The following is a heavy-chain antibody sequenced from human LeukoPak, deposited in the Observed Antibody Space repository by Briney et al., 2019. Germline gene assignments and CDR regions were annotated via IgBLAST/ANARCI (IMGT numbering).Heavy chain of an antibody. CDR2: INPNSGGT. CDR1: GYTFTGYY. V-gene: IGHV1-2*02. Sequence: SVKVSCKASGYTFTGYYMHWVRQAPGQGLEWMGWINPNSGGTNYAQNFQGRVTMTRDTSISTAYMELSSLRSDDTAVYYCARDRDRAAADTWFVPWGQGALVTVSS. D-gene: IGHD6-13*01. CDR3: ARDRDRAAADTWFVP. J-gene: IGHJ5*02.